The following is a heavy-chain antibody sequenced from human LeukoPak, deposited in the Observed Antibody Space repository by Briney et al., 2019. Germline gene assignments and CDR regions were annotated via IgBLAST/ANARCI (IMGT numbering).Heavy chain of an antibody. CDR2: ITSSSSAV. V-gene: IGHV3-48*01. D-gene: IGHD1-26*01. J-gene: IGHJ4*02. Sequence: EGSLRLSCAASGFTFSGYSRNWVRQAPGKGLEWFSYITSSSSAVYYADSVKGRFTISRDNAKNSLYLQMNSLRAEDTAVYYCARVRGSYHFDYWGQGTLVTVSS. CDR1: GFTFSGYS. CDR3: ARVRGSYHFDY.